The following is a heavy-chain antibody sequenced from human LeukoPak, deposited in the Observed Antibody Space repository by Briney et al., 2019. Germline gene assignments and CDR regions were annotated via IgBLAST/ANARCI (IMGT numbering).Heavy chain of an antibody. CDR1: GFIFSSYE. Sequence: GGSLRLSCAASGFIFSSYEMNWARHAPGEGLEWLSYIGSSGSPIYYADSVKGRFYISRDTAKNSLYLQMNSLRAEDTAVYYCARGGSSRPLAHWGQGALVSVSS. CDR3: ARGGSSRPLAH. D-gene: IGHD1-1*01. V-gene: IGHV3-48*03. J-gene: IGHJ4*02. CDR2: IGSSGSPI.